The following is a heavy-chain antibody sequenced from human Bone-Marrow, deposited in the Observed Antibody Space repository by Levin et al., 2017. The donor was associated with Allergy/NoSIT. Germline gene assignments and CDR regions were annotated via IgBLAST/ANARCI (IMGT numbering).Heavy chain of an antibody. J-gene: IGHJ4*02. V-gene: IGHV4-4*02. CDR1: GGSISSSTW. Sequence: SETLSLTCTVSGGSISSSTWWSLVRQSPGKGLEWIGEIYHGGRTNYNPSLKIRVSMSVDKSKSQFSLKLSSVTAADTAVYYCARDPLDYGTNSGNYWGQGTLVTVSS. D-gene: IGHD4-17*01. CDR3: ARDPLDYGTNSGNY. CDR2: IYHGGRT.